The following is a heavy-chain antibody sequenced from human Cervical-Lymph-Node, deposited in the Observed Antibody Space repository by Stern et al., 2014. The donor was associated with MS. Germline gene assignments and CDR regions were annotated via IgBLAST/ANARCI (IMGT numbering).Heavy chain of an antibody. Sequence: EMQLVESGAEVKKPGESLKISCKGSGYSFTRDWIGWVRQTPGKGLEWMGIIYLGDSETRYSPSFQGQVPISADKSISTAYLQWSSLKASDTAMYYCARLPDSGGWYGIWYFDLWGRGTLVTVSS. V-gene: IGHV5-51*03. CDR3: ARLPDSGGWYGIWYFDL. CDR1: GYSFTRDW. J-gene: IGHJ2*01. D-gene: IGHD6-19*01. CDR2: IYLGDSET.